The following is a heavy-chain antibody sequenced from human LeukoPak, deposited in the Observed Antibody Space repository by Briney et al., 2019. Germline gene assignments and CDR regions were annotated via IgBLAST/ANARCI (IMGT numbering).Heavy chain of an antibody. Sequence: ASVKVSCKASGYTFTDYSMHWVRQAPGQGLEWMGWINPNSGDTDYAQKFQGRVTMTRDTSISTAYLEVSRLTSDDTAVYFCARDAIAAAGAGAWGQGTLVTVSS. CDR1: GYTFTDYS. J-gene: IGHJ4*02. CDR3: ARDAIAAAGAGA. CDR2: INPNSGDT. V-gene: IGHV1-2*02. D-gene: IGHD6-13*01.